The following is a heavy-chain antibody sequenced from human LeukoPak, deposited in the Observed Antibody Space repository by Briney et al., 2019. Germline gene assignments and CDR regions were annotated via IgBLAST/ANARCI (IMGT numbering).Heavy chain of an antibody. J-gene: IGHJ4*02. CDR3: VKGGDGSIPFDY. V-gene: IGHV3-30*18. Sequence: PGGSLRLSCAASGFTFSSYGMHWVRQAPGKGLEGVAIISFDGSNIQFGASVRGRFTISRDNPKNTVFLQMNSLRGDDTAVYYCVKGGDGSIPFDYWGQGNLVTVSS. CDR2: ISFDGSNI. D-gene: IGHD5-24*01. CDR1: GFTFSSYG.